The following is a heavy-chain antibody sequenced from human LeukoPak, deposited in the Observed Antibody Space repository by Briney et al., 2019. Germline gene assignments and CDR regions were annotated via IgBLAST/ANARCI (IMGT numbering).Heavy chain of an antibody. CDR3: AREVAI. CDR1: GYTFTNYV. D-gene: IGHD2-15*01. V-gene: IGHV1-3*04. CDR2: INTANGNT. Sequence: VASVKVSCKATGYTFTNYVMHWVRQTPGQRLEWMGWINTANGNTNCSQNFQGRVTISRDTSATTVYMELSSLRSEDTAVYYCAREVAIWGQGTLVTVSS. J-gene: IGHJ4*02.